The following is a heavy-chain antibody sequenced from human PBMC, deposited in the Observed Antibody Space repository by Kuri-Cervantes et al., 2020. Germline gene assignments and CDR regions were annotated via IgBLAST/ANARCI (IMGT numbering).Heavy chain of an antibody. CDR3: ARDDCCLFDY. CDR1: GFTFSSNW. Sequence: GGSLRLSCAASGFTFSSNWIHWVRQAPGKGLVWVSRINSDGSSATYADSVKGRFTISRDNAKNSLYLQMNSLRDDDTAVYYCARDDCCLFDYWGHGTLVTVSS. V-gene: IGHV3-74*01. D-gene: IGHD2-21*01. J-gene: IGHJ4*01. CDR2: INSDGSSA.